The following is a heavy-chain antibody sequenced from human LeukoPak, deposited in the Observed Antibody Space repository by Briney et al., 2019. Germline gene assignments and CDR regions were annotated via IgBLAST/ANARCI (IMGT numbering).Heavy chain of an antibody. V-gene: IGHV3-74*01. CDR3: ARDPWTLRYFDWLPTTDYGMDV. J-gene: IGHJ6*02. D-gene: IGHD3-9*01. Sequence: GGSLRLSCAASGFTFSSYWMHWVRPAPAKGLVWVSRINSDGSSTSYADSVKGRFTISRDNAKNTLYLQMNSLRAEDTAVYYCARDPWTLRYFDWLPTTDYGMDVWGQGTTVTVSS. CDR1: GFTFSSYW. CDR2: INSDGSST.